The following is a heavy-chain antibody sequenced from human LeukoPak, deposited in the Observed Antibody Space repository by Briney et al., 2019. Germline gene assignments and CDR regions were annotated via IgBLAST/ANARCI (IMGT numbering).Heavy chain of an antibody. Sequence: GGSLRLSCAASGFTFDDYAMHWVRQAPGKGLEWVSLISWDGGSTYYADSVKGRFTISRDNAKNSLYLQMNSLRAEDTALYYCAKGSSGWYKEDFDYWGQGTLVTVSS. CDR1: GFTFDDYA. V-gene: IGHV3-43D*03. J-gene: IGHJ4*02. D-gene: IGHD6-19*01. CDR3: AKGSSGWYKEDFDY. CDR2: ISWDGGST.